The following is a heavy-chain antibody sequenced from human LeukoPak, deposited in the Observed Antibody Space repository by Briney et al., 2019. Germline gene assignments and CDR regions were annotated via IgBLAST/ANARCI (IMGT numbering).Heavy chain of an antibody. D-gene: IGHD3-10*01. J-gene: IGHJ4*02. CDR3: ARDGFSYYYGSGSYWGYYFDY. V-gene: IGHV4-34*01. CDR2: IYHSGST. CDR1: GGSFSGSY. Sequence: PSETLSLTCAVYGGSFSGSYWSWIRQPPGKGLEWIGSIYHSGSTYYNPSLKSRVTISVDTSKNQFSLKLSSVTAADTAVYYCARDGFSYYYGSGSYWGYYFDYWGQGTLVTVSS.